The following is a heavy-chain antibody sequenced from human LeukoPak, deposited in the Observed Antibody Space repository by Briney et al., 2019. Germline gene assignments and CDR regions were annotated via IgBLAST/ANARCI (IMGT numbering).Heavy chain of an antibody. Sequence: GGSLRLSCAASGFTFSSYAMSWVRQAPGKELEWVSAISGSGGSTYYADSVKGRFTISRDNSKNTLYLQMNSLRAEDTAVYYCAKDYYGSGSYQGVAFDIWGQGTMVTVSS. V-gene: IGHV3-23*01. CDR2: ISGSGGST. D-gene: IGHD3-10*01. CDR3: AKDYYGSGSYQGVAFDI. CDR1: GFTFSSYA. J-gene: IGHJ3*02.